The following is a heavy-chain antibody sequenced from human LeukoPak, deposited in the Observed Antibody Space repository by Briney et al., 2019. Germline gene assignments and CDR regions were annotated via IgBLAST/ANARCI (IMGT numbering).Heavy chain of an antibody. CDR3: GRVEMAEGGN. CDR2: IIPIFGTA. V-gene: IGHV1-69*13. CDR1: GGTFSSYA. J-gene: IGHJ4*02. Sequence: SVKVSCKASGGTFSSYAISWVRQAPGQGLEWMGGIIPIFGTANYAQKFQGRVTITADESTSTAYMELSSLRSEDTAVYYCGRVEMAEGGNWGQGTLVTVSS. D-gene: IGHD5-24*01.